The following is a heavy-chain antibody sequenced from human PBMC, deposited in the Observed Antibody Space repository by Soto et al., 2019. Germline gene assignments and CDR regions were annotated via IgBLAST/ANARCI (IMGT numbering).Heavy chain of an antibody. CDR2: IYPGDSDT. V-gene: IGHV5-51*01. J-gene: IGHJ3*02. Sequence: GESLKISCKGSGYSFTSYWIGWVRQMPGKGLEWMGIIYPGDSDTRYSPSFQGQVTISADKSISTAYLQWSSLKASDTAMYYCARQMGESYILSAFDIWGQGTMVTVSS. CDR3: ARQMGESYILSAFDI. CDR1: GYSFTSYW. D-gene: IGHD1-26*01.